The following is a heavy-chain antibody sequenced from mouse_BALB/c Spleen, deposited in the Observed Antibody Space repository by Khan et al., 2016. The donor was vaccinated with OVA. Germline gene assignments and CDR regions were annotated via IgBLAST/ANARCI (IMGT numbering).Heavy chain of an antibody. CDR1: GFSLTTYG. CDR2: IWSGGST. V-gene: IGHV2-2*02. Sequence: QVQLQQSGPGLVRPSQSLSITCTVSGFSLTTYGVHWVRQSPGKGLEWLGVIWSGGSTDYSAAFISRLSISKDNSKSQVFFKMNSLQPNATAIYYCARNYDYDEGLAYWGQGTLVTVSA. D-gene: IGHD2-4*01. CDR3: ARNYDYDEGLAY. J-gene: IGHJ3*01.